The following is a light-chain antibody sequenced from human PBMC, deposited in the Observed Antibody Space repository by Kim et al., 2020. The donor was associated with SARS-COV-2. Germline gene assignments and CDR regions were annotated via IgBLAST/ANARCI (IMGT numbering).Light chain of an antibody. CDR1: QRISTW. J-gene: IGKJ4*02. CDR3: QQNNSYSRT. V-gene: IGKV1-5*03. CDR2: RAS. Sequence: DIQMTQSPSTLSASVGDRVNITCRASQRISTWLAWYQQKPGKAPKLLIYRASTLQSGVPSRFSGSGSGTDFTLTISSLQPDDFATYYCQQNNSYSRTFGRGTKVEIK.